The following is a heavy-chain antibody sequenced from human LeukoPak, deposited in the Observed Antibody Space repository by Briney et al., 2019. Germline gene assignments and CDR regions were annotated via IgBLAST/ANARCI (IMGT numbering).Heavy chain of an antibody. Sequence: GGSLRLSCAASGFTFSSYGMHWVRQAPGKGLEWVAVISYDGSNKYYADSVKGRFTISRDNSKNTLYLQMNSLRAEDTAVYYCAKDLGYYYDSSGYFQHWGQGTLVTVSS. CDR3: AKDLGYYYDSSGYFQH. V-gene: IGHV3-30*18. CDR2: ISYDGSNK. D-gene: IGHD3-22*01. J-gene: IGHJ1*01. CDR1: GFTFSSYG.